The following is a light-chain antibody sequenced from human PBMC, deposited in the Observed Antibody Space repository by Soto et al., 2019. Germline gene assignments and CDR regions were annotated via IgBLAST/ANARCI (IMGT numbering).Light chain of an antibody. CDR2: GAS. J-gene: IGKJ1*01. CDR3: HQHKTYFRT. CDR1: QSINTW. Sequence: DIQMTQSPSTLSASVGDRVTITCRASQSINTWLAWYQQKTGTAPKLLIYGASRLESGVPSRFSGSGSGTDFTLTISSLHPDDFATYYCHQHKTYFRTFGQGTKVEIK. V-gene: IGKV1-5*03.